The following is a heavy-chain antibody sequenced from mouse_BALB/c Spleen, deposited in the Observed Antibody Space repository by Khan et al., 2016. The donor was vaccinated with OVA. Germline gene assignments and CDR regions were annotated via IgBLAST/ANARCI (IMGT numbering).Heavy chain of an antibody. CDR2: INPSNGGA. V-gene: IGHV1S81*02. CDR3: TRSGYGSFVY. Sequence: QVQLQQSGAELVKPGASVKLSCKASGYTFTAYYMYWVKQRPGQGLEWIGEINPSNGGANFNEKFKSKATLTVDKSSSTADMQLSSLTSEDSAVYYCTRSGYGSFVYWGQGTLVTVSA. J-gene: IGHJ3*01. D-gene: IGHD2-2*01. CDR1: GYTFTAYY.